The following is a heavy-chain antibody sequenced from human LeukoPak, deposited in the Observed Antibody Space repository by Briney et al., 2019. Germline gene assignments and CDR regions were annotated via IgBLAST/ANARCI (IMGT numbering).Heavy chain of an antibody. J-gene: IGHJ4*02. V-gene: IGHV4-38-2*02. CDR2: IYHSGST. CDR1: GYSISSGYY. D-gene: IGHD3-10*01. CDR3: ARPGAY. Sequence: TPSETLSLTCTVSGYSISSGYYWGWIRQPPGKGLEWIGSIYHSGSTNYNPSLKSRVTISVDTSKNQFSLKLSSVTAADTAVYYCARPGAYWGQGTLVTVSS.